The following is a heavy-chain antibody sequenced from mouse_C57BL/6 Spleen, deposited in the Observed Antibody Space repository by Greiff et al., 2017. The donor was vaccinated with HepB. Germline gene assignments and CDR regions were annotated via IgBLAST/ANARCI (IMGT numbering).Heavy chain of an antibody. V-gene: IGHV1-42*01. CDR2: INPSTGGT. CDR1: GYSFTGYY. D-gene: IGHD3-3*01. CDR3: ARGTGLGPSWFAY. Sequence: VQLKESGPELVKPGASVKISCKASGYSFTGYYMNWVKQSPEKSLEWIGEINPSTGGTTYNQKFKAKATLTVDKSSSTAYMQLKSLTSEDSAVYYCARGTGLGPSWFAYWGQGTLVTVSA. J-gene: IGHJ3*01.